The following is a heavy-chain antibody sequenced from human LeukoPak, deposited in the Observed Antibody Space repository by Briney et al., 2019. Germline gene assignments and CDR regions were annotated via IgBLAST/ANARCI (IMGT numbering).Heavy chain of an antibody. J-gene: IGHJ3*02. Sequence: PGGSLRLSCAASGFMVSSNYMSWVRQAPGKGLEWVSVIYSGGSTYYADSVKGRFTISRDNPKNTLYLQMNSLRAEDTAMYYCARGKDDAFDIWGQGTMVTVSS. CDR1: GFMVSSNY. CDR3: ARGKDDAFDI. V-gene: IGHV3-53*01. CDR2: IYSGGST.